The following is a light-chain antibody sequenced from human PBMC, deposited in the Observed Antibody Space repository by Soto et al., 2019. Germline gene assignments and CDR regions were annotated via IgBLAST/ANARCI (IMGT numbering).Light chain of an antibody. CDR1: QSIKNX. Sequence: DIPMTQSPSSLSAAIGDRVTITCRASQSIKNXLNWYQHKPGAAPKLLIFGASNLESGVPSRFSGSGSGTEFTLSISSLQPEDXXTYYXXXGYSTTPITFGQGTRVEIK. CDR2: GAS. V-gene: IGKV1-39*01. J-gene: IGKJ5*01. CDR3: XXGYSTTPIT.